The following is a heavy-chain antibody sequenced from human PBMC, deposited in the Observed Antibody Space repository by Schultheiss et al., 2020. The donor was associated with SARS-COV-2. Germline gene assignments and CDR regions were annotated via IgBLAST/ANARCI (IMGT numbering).Heavy chain of an antibody. Sequence: GGSLRLSCAASGFTSSDSAMHWVRQASGKGLEWVGRIRGKANSYATAYAASVKGRFTISRDDSKNTAYLQMNSLKTEDTAMYYCTFNTAMVFGPQFYYFYGMDVWGQGTTVTVSS. CDR3: TFNTAMVFGPQFYYFYGMDV. D-gene: IGHD5-18*01. V-gene: IGHV3-73*01. CDR2: IRGKANSYAT. CDR1: GFTSSDSA. J-gene: IGHJ6*02.